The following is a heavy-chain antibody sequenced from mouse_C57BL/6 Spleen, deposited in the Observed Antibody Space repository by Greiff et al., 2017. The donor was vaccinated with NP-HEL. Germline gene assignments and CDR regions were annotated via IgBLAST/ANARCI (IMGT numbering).Heavy chain of an antibody. CDR2: ISYDGSN. CDR3: ARGGALMDY. D-gene: IGHD3-1*01. J-gene: IGHJ4*01. Sequence: EVHLVESGPGLVKPSQSLSLTCSVTGYSITSGYYWNWIRQSPGNKREWMGYISYDGSNNYNPSLKNRITITRDTSKNQFFLKLNSVTTEDTATYYCARGGALMDYWGQGTSVTVSS. V-gene: IGHV3-6*01. CDR1: GYSITSGYY.